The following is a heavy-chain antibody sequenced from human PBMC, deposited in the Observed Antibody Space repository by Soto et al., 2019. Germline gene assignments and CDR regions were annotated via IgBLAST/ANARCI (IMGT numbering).Heavy chain of an antibody. D-gene: IGHD3-16*01. CDR2: ISGTAGSA. J-gene: IGHJ4*02. CDR3: ASVSGSLHYFDY. CDR1: GFTFSSYA. Sequence: PGGSLRLSCAASGFTFSSYAMTWVRQAPGKGLEWVSGISGTAGSAYYAESVKGRFTISRDNSKNTLYLQMNSLRAEDTAVYYCASVSGSLHYFDYWGRGTLVTVSS. V-gene: IGHV3-23*01.